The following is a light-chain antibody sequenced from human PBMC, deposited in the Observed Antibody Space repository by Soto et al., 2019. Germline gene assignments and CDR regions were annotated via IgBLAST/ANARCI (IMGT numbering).Light chain of an antibody. Sequence: QSALTQPRSVSGSPGQSVTISCTGTSSDVGGYNYVSWYQQHPGKAPKLMIYDVSKRPSGVPDRFSGSKSGNKASLTISGLQAEDEADYYCCSYAGSYTWVFGGGPKLTVL. J-gene: IGLJ3*02. CDR3: CSYAGSYTWV. CDR2: DVS. V-gene: IGLV2-11*01. CDR1: SSDVGGYNY.